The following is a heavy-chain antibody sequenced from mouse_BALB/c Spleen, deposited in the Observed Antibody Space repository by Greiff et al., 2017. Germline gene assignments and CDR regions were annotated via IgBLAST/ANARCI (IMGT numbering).Heavy chain of an antibody. Sequence: VKVVESGAGLVKPGASVKLSCKASGYTFTEYIIHWVKQRSGQGLEWIGWFYPGSGSIKYNEKFKDKATLTADKSSSTVYMELSRLTSEDSAVYFCARHDYYGSSFDYWGQGTTLTVSS. CDR2: FYPGSGSI. D-gene: IGHD1-1*01. CDR1: GYTFTEYI. J-gene: IGHJ2*01. CDR3: ARHDYYGSSFDY. V-gene: IGHV1-62-2*01.